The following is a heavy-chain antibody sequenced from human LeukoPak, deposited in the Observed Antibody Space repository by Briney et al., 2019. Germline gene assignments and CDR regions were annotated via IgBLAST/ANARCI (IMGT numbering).Heavy chain of an antibody. Sequence: SETLSLTCAVYGGSFSGYYWSWIRQPPGKGLEWIGEINHSGSTNYNPSLKSRVTISVDTSKNQFSLNLRSVTAADTAVYFCARSEINDYMIFWGQGALVAVSS. V-gene: IGHV4-34*01. D-gene: IGHD3/OR15-3a*01. CDR1: GGSFSGYY. J-gene: IGHJ4*02. CDR2: INHSGST. CDR3: ARSEINDYMIF.